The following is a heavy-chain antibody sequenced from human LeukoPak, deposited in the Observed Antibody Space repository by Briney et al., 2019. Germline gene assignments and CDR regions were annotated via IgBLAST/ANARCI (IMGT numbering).Heavy chain of an antibody. Sequence: SQTLSLTCTVSGGSTNSGDYYWSWIRQHPGKGLEWIGYIYYSGSTYYNPSLKSRVTISIDTSKNQFSLKLSSVTAADTAVYFCASKDGSRYYFDYWGQGILVTVSS. D-gene: IGHD3-10*01. CDR2: IYYSGST. CDR1: GGSTNSGDYY. V-gene: IGHV4-31*03. J-gene: IGHJ4*02. CDR3: ASKDGSRYYFDY.